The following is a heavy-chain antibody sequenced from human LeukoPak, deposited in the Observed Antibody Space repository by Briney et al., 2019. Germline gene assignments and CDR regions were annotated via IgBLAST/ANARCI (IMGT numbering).Heavy chain of an antibody. CDR1: EFSVGSNY. J-gene: IGHJ6*03. CDR3: AKSGGYINYYFYYMDV. D-gene: IGHD5-12*01. V-gene: IGHV3-66*01. CDR2: IYSGGST. Sequence: QPGGSLRLSCAASEFSVGSNYMTWVRQAPGKGLEWVSLIYSGGSTYYADSVKGRFTISRDNSKNTLYLQMNSLRAEDTAVYYCAKSGGYINYYFYYMDVWGKGTTVTISS.